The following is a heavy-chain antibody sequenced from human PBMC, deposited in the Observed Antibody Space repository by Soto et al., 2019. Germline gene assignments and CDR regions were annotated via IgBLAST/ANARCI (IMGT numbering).Heavy chain of an antibody. CDR3: ARGMTPPGAPAWYYFDS. CDR2: FSLSGTT. Sequence: SETLSLTCTVSGASITGTSYWSWIRQPAGKGLEWIGRFSLSGTTNYNPSLRSRVTMSADVSKNQFSLGLTSVTAADTALYYCARGMTPPGAPAWYYFDSWGQGTLVTVSS. CDR1: GASITGTSY. D-gene: IGHD2-8*02. J-gene: IGHJ4*02. V-gene: IGHV4-4*07.